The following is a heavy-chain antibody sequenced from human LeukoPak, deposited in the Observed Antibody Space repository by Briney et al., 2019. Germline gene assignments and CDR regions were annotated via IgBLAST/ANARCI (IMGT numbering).Heavy chain of an antibody. CDR2: INPNSGDT. Sequence: ASVKVSCKASGYSFTGYYMHWVRQAPGQGLEWMGWINPNSGDTKYAQKFQGRVTMTRDTSISTAYMELSRLRSDDTAVYYCARWLQQNYYYYMDVWGKGTTVTVSS. D-gene: IGHD5-24*01. CDR1: GYSFTGYY. J-gene: IGHJ6*03. V-gene: IGHV1-2*02. CDR3: ARWLQQNYYYYMDV.